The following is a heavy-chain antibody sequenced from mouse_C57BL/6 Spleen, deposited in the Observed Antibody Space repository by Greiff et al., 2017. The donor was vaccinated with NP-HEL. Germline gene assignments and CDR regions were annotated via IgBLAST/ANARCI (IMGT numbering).Heavy chain of an antibody. CDR3: ARADYGSRYWYFDV. CDR1: GFTFSDYY. J-gene: IGHJ1*03. V-gene: IGHV5-16*01. Sequence: EVKLVESEGGLVQPGSSMKLSCTASGFTFSDYYMAWVRQVPEKGLEWVAHINYDGSSTYYPDSLKSRFIISRDNAKNILYLQMSSLKSEDTATDYCARADYGSRYWYFDVWGTGTTVTVSS. CDR2: INYDGSST. D-gene: IGHD1-1*01.